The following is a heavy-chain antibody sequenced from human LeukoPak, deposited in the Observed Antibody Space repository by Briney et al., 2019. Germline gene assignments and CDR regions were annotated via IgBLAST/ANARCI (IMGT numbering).Heavy chain of an antibody. Sequence: SETLSLTCAVYGGSFSGYYWSWIRQPPGKGLEWTGEINHSGGTNYNPSLKSRVTISVDTSKNQFSLKLSSVTAADTAVYYCARGDTMIVVGYSYFDYWGQGTLVTVSS. CDR2: INHSGGT. D-gene: IGHD3-22*01. J-gene: IGHJ4*02. V-gene: IGHV4-34*01. CDR1: GGSFSGYY. CDR3: ARGDTMIVVGYSYFDY.